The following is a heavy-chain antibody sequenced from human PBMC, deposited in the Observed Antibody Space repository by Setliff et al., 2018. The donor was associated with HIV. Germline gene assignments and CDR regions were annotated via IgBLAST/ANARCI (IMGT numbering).Heavy chain of an antibody. D-gene: IGHD3-3*01. V-gene: IGHV1-46*01. Sequence: ASVKVSCKASGSTFTSYYMHWVRQAPGQGLEWMGIINPSDGSTSYAQKFQGRVTMTRDTSTSTVYMELSSLRSEDTALYYCARVFYSRGSGYYKGLDYWGQGTLVTVSS. J-gene: IGHJ4*02. CDR3: ARVFYSRGSGYYKGLDY. CDR2: INPSDGST. CDR1: GSTFTSYY.